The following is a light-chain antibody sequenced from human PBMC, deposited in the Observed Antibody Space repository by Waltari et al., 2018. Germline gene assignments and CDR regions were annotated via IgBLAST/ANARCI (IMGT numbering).Light chain of an antibody. Sequence: QSALNQPPSASGTPGPTVTIFCSGGNSHIGSKFVNWYQQVPGTAPKLLIYSNTYRPAGVPDRCSGSKSGTSASLAISGLQSDDEGDYYCATWDDRLTSVVFGGGTQVTVL. CDR1: NSHIGSKF. CDR2: SNT. CDR3: ATWDDRLTSVV. V-gene: IGLV1-44*01. J-gene: IGLJ2*01.